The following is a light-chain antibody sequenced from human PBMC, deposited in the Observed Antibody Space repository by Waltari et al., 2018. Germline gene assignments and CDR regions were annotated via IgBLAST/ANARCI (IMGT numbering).Light chain of an antibody. V-gene: IGLV2-14*01. J-gene: IGLJ3*02. Sequence: QSALTQPASVSGSPGQSITISCTGTSSDVGGYNYVSWYQQNPGQVPKLLIFAVRNCPAGLFNLVSGSTSGTTASLTISGLQADVESEHYCCSFPSRSTWLFGGVTMLTVL. CDR3: CSFPSRSTWL. CDR2: AVR. CDR1: SSDVGGYNY.